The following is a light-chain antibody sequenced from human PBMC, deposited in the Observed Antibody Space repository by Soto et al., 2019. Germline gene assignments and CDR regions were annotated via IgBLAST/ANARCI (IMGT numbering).Light chain of an antibody. CDR1: QSVNSRY. CDR2: GTS. CDR3: QQYVSSSLT. J-gene: IGKJ4*01. V-gene: IGKV3-20*01. Sequence: EIVLTQSPGTLSLSPGERATLSCRASQSVNSRYLAWYQQKPGQAPNLLIYGTSSRASGIPDRFSGSGSGTDFTLTISRLEPEDFAVYYCQQYVSSSLTFGGGPKVEIK.